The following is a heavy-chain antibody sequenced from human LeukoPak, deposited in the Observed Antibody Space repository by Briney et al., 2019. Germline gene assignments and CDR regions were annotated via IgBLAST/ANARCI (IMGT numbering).Heavy chain of an antibody. J-gene: IGHJ4*02. Sequence: GGSLRLSCAASGFTFSSYSMNWVRQAPGKGLEWVSSISSSSSYIYYADPVKGRFTISRDNAKNSLYLQMNSLRAEDTAVYYCARDPTGYSSSWSPASEVASDYWGQGTLVTVSS. V-gene: IGHV3-21*01. CDR3: ARDPTGYSSSWSPASEVASDY. CDR2: ISSSSSYI. D-gene: IGHD6-13*01. CDR1: GFTFSSYS.